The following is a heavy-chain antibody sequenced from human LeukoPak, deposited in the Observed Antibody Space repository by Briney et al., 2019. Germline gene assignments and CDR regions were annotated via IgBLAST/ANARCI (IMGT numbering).Heavy chain of an antibody. J-gene: IGHJ3*02. Sequence: PGGSLRLSCAASGFTFSSYAMSWVRQAPGKGLEWVSAISGSGGCTYYADSVKGRFTISRDNSKNTLYLQMNRLRAEDTAVYYCAKDSTPPSIAARPDAFDIWGQGTMVTVSS. D-gene: IGHD6-6*01. CDR3: AKDSTPPSIAARPDAFDI. V-gene: IGHV3-23*01. CDR2: ISGSGGCT. CDR1: GFTFSSYA.